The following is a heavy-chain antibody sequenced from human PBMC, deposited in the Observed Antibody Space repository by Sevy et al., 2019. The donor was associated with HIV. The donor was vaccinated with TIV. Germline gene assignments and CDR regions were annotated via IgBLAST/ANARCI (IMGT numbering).Heavy chain of an antibody. V-gene: IGHV4-59*01. CDR3: ARVTMGAFDI. CDR1: GGSISPSY. CDR2: LFYTGST. D-gene: IGHD3-10*01. J-gene: IGHJ3*02. Sequence: SETLSLTCSVSGGSISPSYWSWIRQPPGMGLEWIDYLFYTGSTNYNPTLKSRVTISVDTSKNEFSLRLSSVTAADTAVYYCARVTMGAFDIWGQGTMVTVSS.